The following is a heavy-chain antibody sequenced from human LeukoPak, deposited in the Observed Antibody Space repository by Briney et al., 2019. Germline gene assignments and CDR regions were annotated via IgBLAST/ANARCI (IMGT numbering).Heavy chain of an antibody. V-gene: IGHV3-23*01. CDR2: ISGSGGST. Sequence: PGGSRRLSCAASGFTFSSYAMSWVRQAPGKGLEWVSAISGSGGSTYYADSVKGRFTISRDNSKNPLYVQMNSLRVEDTAVYYCAKGVYSYGYRGAFDYWGQGTLVTVSS. D-gene: IGHD5-18*01. J-gene: IGHJ4*02. CDR3: AKGVYSYGYRGAFDY. CDR1: GFTFSSYA.